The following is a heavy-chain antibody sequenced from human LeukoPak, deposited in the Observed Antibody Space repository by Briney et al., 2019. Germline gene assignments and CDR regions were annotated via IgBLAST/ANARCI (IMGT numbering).Heavy chain of an antibody. D-gene: IGHD6-13*01. Sequence: GGSLRLSCAASGFTFSSYAMHWVRQAPGKGLEWVALISYDGSNKYYADSVKGRFTISRDNSKNTLYLQMNSLRAEDTAVYYCPPLLSDRVYDYWGQGTLVTVSS. V-gene: IGHV3-30*04. J-gene: IGHJ4*02. CDR2: ISYDGSNK. CDR1: GFTFSSYA. CDR3: PPLLSDRVYDY.